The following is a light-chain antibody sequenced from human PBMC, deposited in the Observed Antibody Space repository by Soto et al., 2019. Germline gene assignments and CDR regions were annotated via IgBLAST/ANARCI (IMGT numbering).Light chain of an antibody. CDR1: QTITTY. Sequence: DIQMTQSPSSLSASVGDRVTITCRASQTITTYLNWFQQKPGKGPKLLISAASNLQSGVPSRFSGSGSGTNFSVTISSLQPEDSATYYCQQTYSNFISFGGGTKVEI. CDR3: QQTYSNFIS. V-gene: IGKV1-39*01. J-gene: IGKJ4*01. CDR2: AAS.